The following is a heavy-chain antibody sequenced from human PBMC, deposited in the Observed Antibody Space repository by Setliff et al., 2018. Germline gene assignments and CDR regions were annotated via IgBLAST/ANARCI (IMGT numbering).Heavy chain of an antibody. CDR1: GFSLSTSGIC. Sequence: SGPKLVNPTQTLTLTCTFSGFSLSTSGICVSWIRQPPGKALEWLARIDWDDDKYYTPSLKTRLTISKDTSKNQVVLTMTNMNPVDTATYYCAAASNYHYYWGQGTLVTVSS. D-gene: IGHD1-7*01. CDR3: AAASNYHYY. V-gene: IGHV2-70*11. CDR2: IDWDDDK. J-gene: IGHJ4*02.